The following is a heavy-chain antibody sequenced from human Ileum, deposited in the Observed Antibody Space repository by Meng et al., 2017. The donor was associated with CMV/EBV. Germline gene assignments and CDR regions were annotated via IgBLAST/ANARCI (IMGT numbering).Heavy chain of an antibody. CDR1: GFTFSSYG. J-gene: IGHJ5*02. Sequence: GESLKISCAASGFTFSSYGMHWVRQAPGKGLEWVAVIWYDGSNKYYADSVKGRFTISRDNAKNSLYLQMNSLRGEDTAVYYCARFRLYNWFDPWGQGTLVTVSS. CDR3: ARFRLYNWFDP. CDR2: IWYDGSNK. D-gene: IGHD3-10*01. V-gene: IGHV3-33*03.